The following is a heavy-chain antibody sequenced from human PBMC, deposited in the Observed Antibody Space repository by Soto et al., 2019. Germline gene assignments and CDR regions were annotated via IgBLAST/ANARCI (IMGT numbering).Heavy chain of an antibody. V-gene: IGHV4-61*08. CDR3: ARHLQLEPPWYYYGMDV. Sequence: SETLSLTCTVSGGSINSGGYYWSWIRQHPGKGLEWIGHIYYSGSTNYNPSLKSRVTISVDTSKNQFSLKLSSVTAADTAVYYCARHLQLEPPWYYYGMDVWGQGTTVTVSS. CDR1: GGSINSGGYY. D-gene: IGHD1-1*01. CDR2: IYYSGST. J-gene: IGHJ6*02.